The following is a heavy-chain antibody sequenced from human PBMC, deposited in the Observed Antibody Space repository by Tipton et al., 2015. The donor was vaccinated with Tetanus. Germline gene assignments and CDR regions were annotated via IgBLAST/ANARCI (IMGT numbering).Heavy chain of an antibody. CDR2: ISWNSGSI. Sequence: RSLRLSCAASGFTFDDYAMHWVRQAPGKGLEWVSGISWNSGSIGYADSVKGRFTISRDNAKHSLYLQMNSLRSDDTTMYYCARGTGQCSHTTCYGLPEYFQHWGQGTLVTVSS. V-gene: IGHV3-9*01. D-gene: IGHD2-2*01. CDR3: ARGTGQCSHTTCYGLPEYFQH. CDR1: GFTFDDYA. J-gene: IGHJ1*01.